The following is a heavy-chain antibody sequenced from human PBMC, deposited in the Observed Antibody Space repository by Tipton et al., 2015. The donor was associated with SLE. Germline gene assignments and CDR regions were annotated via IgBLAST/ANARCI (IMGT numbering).Heavy chain of an antibody. CDR2: IFYTGST. CDR3: ARRHYSGPFDS. D-gene: IGHD5-12*01. V-gene: IGHV4-39*07. J-gene: IGHJ4*02. Sequence: TFRTYALSWIRQPPGKGLEWIGSIFYTGSTYYNPSPKSRVSFSIDTSKHQFSLKLNSVTAADTAVYYCARRHYSGPFDSWGQGTLVTVSS. CDR1: TFRTYA.